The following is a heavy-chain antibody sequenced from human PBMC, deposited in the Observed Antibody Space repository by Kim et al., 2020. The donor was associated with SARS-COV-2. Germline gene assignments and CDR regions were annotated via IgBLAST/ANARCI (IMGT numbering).Heavy chain of an antibody. V-gene: IGHV1-46*01. D-gene: IGHD3-10*01. CDR3: ARGPLDGSGTLEY. CDR2: INPGDGNT. J-gene: IGHJ4*02. Sequence: ASVKVSCKASGYAFSTYYIHWVRRAPGQGLKWMGIINPGDGNTAYAQEFQGRVSMTGDSSTSTVYMELSSLRSEDTAVYSCARGPLDGSGTLEYWGQGTLVTVSS. CDR1: GYAFSTYY.